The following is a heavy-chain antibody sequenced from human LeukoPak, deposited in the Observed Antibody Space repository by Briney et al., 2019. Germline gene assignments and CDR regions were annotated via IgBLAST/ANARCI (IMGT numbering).Heavy chain of an antibody. D-gene: IGHD6-13*01. CDR1: GGSVSSGSYY. Sequence: SETLSLTCTVSGGSVSSGSYYWGWIRQPPGKGLEWIGSIYYSGSTYYNPSLKSRVTISVDTSKNQFSLKLSSVTAADTAVYYCARQESSSWYVSSFGGERWGQGTLVTVSS. J-gene: IGHJ4*02. V-gene: IGHV4-39*01. CDR3: ARQESSSWYVSSFGGER. CDR2: IYYSGST.